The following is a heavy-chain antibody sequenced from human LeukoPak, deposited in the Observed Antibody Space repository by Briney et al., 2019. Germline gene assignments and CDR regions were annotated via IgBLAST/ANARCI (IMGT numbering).Heavy chain of an antibody. D-gene: IGHD5-24*01. CDR2: ISRNSTYI. CDR1: GFTFSDYI. V-gene: IGHV3-21*01. Sequence: PGGSLRLSCAASGFTFSDYIMNWVRQAPGKGLEWVASISRNSTYIHYADSVKGRFTISRDNARNSLFLQMNSLRAEDTAIYYCAREMATGFDYWGQGTLVTVSS. J-gene: IGHJ4*02. CDR3: AREMATGFDY.